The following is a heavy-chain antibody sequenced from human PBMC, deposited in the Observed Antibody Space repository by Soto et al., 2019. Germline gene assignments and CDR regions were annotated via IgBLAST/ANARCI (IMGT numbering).Heavy chain of an antibody. CDR1: GYSFTSYW. V-gene: IGHV5-51*04. J-gene: IGHJ6*02. CDR2: IYPGDSDT. D-gene: IGHD1-26*01. Sequence: GESLKISCKGSGYSFTSYWIGWVRQMPGKGLEWMGIIYPGDSDTRYSPSFQGQVTISADKPISTAYLQWSSLKASDTAMYYCAILPGVGRNYYYGMDVWGQGTTVTVSS. CDR3: AILPGVGRNYYYGMDV.